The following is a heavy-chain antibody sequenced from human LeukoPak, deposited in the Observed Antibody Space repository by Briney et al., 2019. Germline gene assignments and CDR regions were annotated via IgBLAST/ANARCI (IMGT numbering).Heavy chain of an antibody. CDR1: GFTFSDYF. Sequence: GGSLRLSCAASGFTFSDYFMSWIRQAPGKGPEWVSYISTSGNIIYYADSVKGRFTISRDNAKNSLYLQMNSLRAEDTAIYYCARGRRETLYHFDYWGQGTLVTVSS. D-gene: IGHD5/OR15-5a*01. CDR3: ARGRRETLYHFDY. J-gene: IGHJ4*02. V-gene: IGHV3-11*01. CDR2: ISTSGNII.